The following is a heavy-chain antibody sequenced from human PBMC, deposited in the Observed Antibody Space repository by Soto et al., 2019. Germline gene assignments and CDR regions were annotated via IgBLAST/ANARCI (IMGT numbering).Heavy chain of an antibody. D-gene: IGHD2-15*01. J-gene: IGHJ6*02. CDR1: GGTFSSYA. V-gene: IGHV1-69*06. Sequence: QVQLVQSGAEVKKPGSSVKVSCKASGGTFSSYAISWVRQAPGQGLEWMGGIIPIFGTANYAQKFQGRGTITADKSTSTAYMELSSLRSEDTAVYYCTRGAGYCSGGSCESYGMDVWGQGTTVTVSS. CDR3: TRGAGYCSGGSCESYGMDV. CDR2: IIPIFGTA.